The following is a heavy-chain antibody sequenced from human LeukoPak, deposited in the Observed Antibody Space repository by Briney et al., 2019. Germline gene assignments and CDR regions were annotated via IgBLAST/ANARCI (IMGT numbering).Heavy chain of an antibody. D-gene: IGHD2-15*01. CDR2: ISSSGSTI. V-gene: IGHV3-11*01. CDR3: ARAVGYCSGGSCYGGYDY. Sequence: GGSLRLSCAASGFTFSDYYMSWIRQAPGKGLEWVSYISSSGSTIYYADSVKGRFTISRDNAKNSLYLQMNSLRAEDTAVYYCARAVGYCSGGSCYGGYDYWAREPWSPSPQ. CDR1: GFTFSDYY. J-gene: IGHJ4*02.